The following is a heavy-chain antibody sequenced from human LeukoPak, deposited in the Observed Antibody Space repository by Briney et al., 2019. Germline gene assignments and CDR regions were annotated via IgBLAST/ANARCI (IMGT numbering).Heavy chain of an antibody. V-gene: IGHV3-21*01. D-gene: IGHD2-2*01. Sequence: GGSLRLSCAASGFTFSNAWMSWVRQAPGKGLEWVSSISSSSSYIYYADSVKGRFTISRDNAKNSLYLQMNSLRAEDTAVYYCARAGDIVVVPAAILRLGHMDVWGKGTTVTVSS. J-gene: IGHJ6*03. CDR1: GFTFSNAW. CDR2: ISSSSSYI. CDR3: ARAGDIVVVPAAILRLGHMDV.